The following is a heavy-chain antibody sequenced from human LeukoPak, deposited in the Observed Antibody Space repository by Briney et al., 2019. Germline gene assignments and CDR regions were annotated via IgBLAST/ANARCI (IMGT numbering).Heavy chain of an antibody. CDR1: GGSFSGYY. CDR3: ARASDFWSGYFDY. CDR2: INHSGST. Sequence: SETLSLTCAVYGGSFSGYYWSWIRQPPGKGLEWSGEINHSGSTNYNPSLKSRVTISVDTSKNQFSLKLSSVTAADTAVYYCARASDFWSGYFDYWGQGTLVTVSS. V-gene: IGHV4-34*01. J-gene: IGHJ4*02. D-gene: IGHD3-3*01.